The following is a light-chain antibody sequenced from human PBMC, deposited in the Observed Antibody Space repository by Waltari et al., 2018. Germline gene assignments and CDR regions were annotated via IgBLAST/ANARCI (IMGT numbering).Light chain of an antibody. J-gene: IGLJ3*02. Sequence: SSELTQDPAVSVALGQTVRITCQGDSLRQSLASWYQQKPGQAPVLVVFGVGNPPSGVPGRFSGSNSGNTAFLTIAGAQADDEADYYCNSRDISGNHWVFGGGTRLTVL. CDR3: NSRDISGNHWV. V-gene: IGLV3-19*01. CDR2: GVG. CDR1: SLRQSL.